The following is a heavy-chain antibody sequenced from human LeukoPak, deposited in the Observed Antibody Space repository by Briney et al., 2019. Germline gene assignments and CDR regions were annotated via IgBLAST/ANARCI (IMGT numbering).Heavy chain of an antibody. Sequence: SVKVSCKASGYTFTSYGISWVRQAPGQGLEWMGGIIPIFGTANYAQKFQGRVTITADESTSTAYMELSSLRSEDTAVYYCASPSTTYCGGDCYSYHAFDIWGQGTMVTVSS. CDR1: GYTFTSYG. CDR2: IIPIFGTA. CDR3: ASPSTTYCGGDCYSYHAFDI. J-gene: IGHJ3*02. D-gene: IGHD2-21*01. V-gene: IGHV1-69*13.